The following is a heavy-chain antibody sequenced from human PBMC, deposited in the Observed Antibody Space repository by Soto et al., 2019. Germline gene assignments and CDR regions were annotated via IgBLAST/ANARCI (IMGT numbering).Heavy chain of an antibody. CDR3: AKTEGITMVRGALDY. CDR2: ISGSGGST. CDR1: GFTFSSFA. Sequence: PGRLQRLSCAASGFTFSSFAMSWVRQATGKGLEWVSAISGSGGSTYYADSVKGRFTISRDNSKNTLYLQMNSLRAEDTAVYYCAKTEGITMVRGALDYWGQGTLVTVSS. D-gene: IGHD3-10*01. J-gene: IGHJ4*02. V-gene: IGHV3-23*01.